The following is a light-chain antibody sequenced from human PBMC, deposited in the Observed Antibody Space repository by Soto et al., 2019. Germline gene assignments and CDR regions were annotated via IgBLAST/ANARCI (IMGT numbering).Light chain of an antibody. CDR1: QGVSSN. Sequence: EVVMTQSPATLSVSPGERATLSCRASQGVSSNLAWYQQKPGQAPRLLIYSASTKATGIPARFSGSGSGTEFTLNISSLQSEDFGVYYCQQYNEWPTFGQGTKLEIK. CDR3: QQYNEWPT. CDR2: SAS. J-gene: IGKJ2*01. V-gene: IGKV3-15*01.